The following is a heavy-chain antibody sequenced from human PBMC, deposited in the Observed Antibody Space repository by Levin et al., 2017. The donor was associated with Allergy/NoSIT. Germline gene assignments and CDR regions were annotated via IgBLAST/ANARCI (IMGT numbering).Heavy chain of an antibody. CDR2: IWDDATNK. D-gene: IGHD5-12*01. CDR1: GFTFSSYG. V-gene: IGHV3-33*01. CDR3: ARGAPRGYSARIGY. Sequence: GGSLRLSCAASGFTFSSYGMHWVRQAPGKGLEWVAVIWDDATNKYYADSVRGRFTISRDNSRNTLFLQMSSLRAEDTAVYYCARGAPRGYSARIGYWGQGTLVSVSS. J-gene: IGHJ4*02.